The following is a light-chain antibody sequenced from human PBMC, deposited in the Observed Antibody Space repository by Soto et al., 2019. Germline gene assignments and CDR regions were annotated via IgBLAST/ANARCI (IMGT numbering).Light chain of an antibody. CDR3: PAWASSSDHVV. CDR2: YDS. V-gene: IGLV3-21*04. J-gene: IGLJ2*01. Sequence: SYELTQPPSVSVAPGKTARITCGGNNIGSKSVHWYQQKPGQAPVLVIYYDSDRPSGIPERFSGSNSRNTATLTISRVEAGDEADSSCPAWASSSDHVVFGGGTKLTVL. CDR1: NIGSKS.